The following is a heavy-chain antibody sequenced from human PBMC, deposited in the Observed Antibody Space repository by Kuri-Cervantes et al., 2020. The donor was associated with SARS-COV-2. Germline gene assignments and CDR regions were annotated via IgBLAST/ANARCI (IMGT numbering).Heavy chain of an antibody. V-gene: IGHV3-74*01. CDR3: ARGSFYSYGYDAFDI. CDR2: INPDGSYT. D-gene: IGHD5-18*01. CDR1: GFTFSGHW. J-gene: IGHJ3*02. Sequence: GESLKISCAASGFTFSGHWIHWVRQAPGEGLVWVSRINPDGSYTNNADSVKGRFTLSRDNAKNTLYLQMNSLRAEDTAVYYCARGSFYSYGYDAFDIWGQGTMVTVSS.